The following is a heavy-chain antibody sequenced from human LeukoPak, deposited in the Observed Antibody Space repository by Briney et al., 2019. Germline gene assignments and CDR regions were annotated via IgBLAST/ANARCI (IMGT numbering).Heavy chain of an antibody. D-gene: IGHD3-10*01. CDR2: IYYRGST. J-gene: IGHJ4*02. V-gene: IGHV4-59*11. CDR3: ARESMVRGVIRAAYYFDY. Sequence: SETLSLTCTVSGASISSHYWSWIRQPPGKGLEWIGYIYYRGSTNYNPSLKSRVTISVDTSKNQFSLKLSSVTAADTAVYYCARESMVRGVIRAAYYFDYWGQGTQVTVSS. CDR1: GASISSHY.